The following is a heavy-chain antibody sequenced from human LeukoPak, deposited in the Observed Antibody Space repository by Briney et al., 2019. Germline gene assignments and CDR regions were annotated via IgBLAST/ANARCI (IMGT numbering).Heavy chain of an antibody. Sequence: SGTLSLTCAVPGGSITSSHWWTWVRQSPGKGLEWIGEIYHPGTANYNPSLMSRLTISVDKSKNQFSLRLSSVTAADTAIYYCARSPYATDTGEAFDIWGQGTMVTVSS. D-gene: IGHD3-16*01. CDR3: ARSPYATDTGEAFDI. J-gene: IGHJ3*02. V-gene: IGHV4-4*02. CDR2: IYHPGTA. CDR1: GGSITSSHW.